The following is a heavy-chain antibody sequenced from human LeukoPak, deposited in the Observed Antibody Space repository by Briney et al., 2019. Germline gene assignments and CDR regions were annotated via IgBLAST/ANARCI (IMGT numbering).Heavy chain of an antibody. CDR1: GFIFTSYA. CDR3: AKRGSKWDLDN. D-gene: IGHD1-26*01. Sequence: GRSLRLSCAASGFIFTSYAMHWVRQAPRKGLEWVAVISYDGTNKYYADSVKGRFTISKDTSKNTLYLQMSSLRAEETAIYYCAKRGSKWDLDNWGQGTLVTVSS. V-gene: IGHV3-33*05. J-gene: IGHJ4*02. CDR2: ISYDGTNK.